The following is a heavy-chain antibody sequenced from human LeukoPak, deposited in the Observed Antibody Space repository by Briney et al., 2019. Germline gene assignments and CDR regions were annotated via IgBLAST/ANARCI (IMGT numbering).Heavy chain of an antibody. CDR2: IYTSGNT. D-gene: IGHD6-19*01. CDR1: GDSISSGRYS. CDR3: ARERVRIAVTGTKFFDS. V-gene: IGHV4-61*09. J-gene: IGHJ4*02. Sequence: SETLSLTCTVSGDSISSGRYSWNWIRQPAGKGLEWIGQIYTSGNTDYNPSLKSRVSISADTPKNQFSLKLSSVTAADTAVYYCARERVRIAVTGTKFFDSWGQGILVTVSS.